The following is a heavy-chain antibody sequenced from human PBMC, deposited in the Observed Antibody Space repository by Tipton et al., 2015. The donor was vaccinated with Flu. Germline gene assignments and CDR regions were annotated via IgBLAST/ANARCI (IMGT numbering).Heavy chain of an antibody. Sequence: TLSLTCTVSGGSISSYYWSWIRQPPGKGLEWIGYIYYSGSTNYNPSLESRVTISVDTSKNQFSLKLSSVTAADTAVYYCARDYYGSGYDAFDIWGQGTMVTVSS. J-gene: IGHJ3*02. CDR2: IYYSGST. D-gene: IGHD3-10*01. CDR3: ARDYYGSGYDAFDI. CDR1: GGSISSYY. V-gene: IGHV4-59*01.